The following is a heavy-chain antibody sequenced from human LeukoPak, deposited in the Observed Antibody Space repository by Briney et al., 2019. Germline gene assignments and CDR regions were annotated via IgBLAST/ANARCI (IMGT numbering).Heavy chain of an antibody. CDR1: GFDVSSNS. Sequence: PGGSLRLSCAASGFDVSSNSMIWVRQAPGKGLEWVSVIFAGGDAYAYYVDSVRGRFTISRDNSQNTLFLQMNSLRAEDTAMYHCASWPGAWYGEDYWGQGTRVTVSS. V-gene: IGHV3-53*01. J-gene: IGHJ4*02. D-gene: IGHD3-10*01. CDR2: IFAGGDA. CDR3: ASWPGAWYGEDY.